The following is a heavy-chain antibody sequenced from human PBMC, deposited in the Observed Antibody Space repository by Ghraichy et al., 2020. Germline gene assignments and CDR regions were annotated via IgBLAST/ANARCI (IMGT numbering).Heavy chain of an antibody. J-gene: IGHJ4*02. CDR2: IYSGGST. D-gene: IGHD6-13*01. CDR1: GFTVSSNY. CDR3: ARSWSSWPLDY. Sequence: GGSLRLSCAASGFTVSSNYMSWVRQAPGKGLEWVSVIYSGGSTYYADSVKGRFTISRDNSKNTLYLQMNSLRAEDTAVYYCARSWSSWPLDYWGQGTLVTVSS. V-gene: IGHV3-53*01.